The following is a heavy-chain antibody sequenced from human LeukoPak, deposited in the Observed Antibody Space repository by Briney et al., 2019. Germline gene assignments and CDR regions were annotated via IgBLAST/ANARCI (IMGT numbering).Heavy chain of an antibody. V-gene: IGHV1-46*01. CDR1: GHTFTTYY. CDR3: AKETPNTGWFDP. Sequence: ASVNVSCTASGHTFTTYYVHLVRQAPGQGLEWMGVINPSGDVTNYPQRFQGRVTLTRDTSTSTVYMELSSLRSEDTAIYYCAKETPNTGWFDPWGQGTLVTVSS. D-gene: IGHD1-14*01. J-gene: IGHJ5*02. CDR2: INPSGDVT.